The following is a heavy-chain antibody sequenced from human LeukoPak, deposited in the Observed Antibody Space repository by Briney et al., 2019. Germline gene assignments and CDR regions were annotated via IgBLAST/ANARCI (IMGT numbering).Heavy chain of an antibody. V-gene: IGHV1-2*02. J-gene: IGHJ5*02. CDR1: GYTFTGYY. CDR2: INPNSGGT. Sequence: ASVKVSCNASGYTFTGYYMHSVRQAPGQGLEWMGWINPNSGGTNYAQKFQGRVTMPRDTSISTAYMELSRLRSDDTAVYYCARDLGYSGYDFPYWFDPWGQGTLVTVSS. CDR3: ARDLGYSGYDFPYWFDP. D-gene: IGHD5-12*01.